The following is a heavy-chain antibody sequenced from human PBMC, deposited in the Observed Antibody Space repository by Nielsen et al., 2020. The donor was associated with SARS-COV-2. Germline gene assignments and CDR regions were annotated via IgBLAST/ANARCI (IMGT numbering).Heavy chain of an antibody. J-gene: IGHJ6*02. Sequence: SVKVSCKASGGTFSSYAISWVRQAPGQGLEWMGGIIPIFGTANYAQKFQGRVTITADKSTSTAYMELSSLRSDDTAVYYCARVPIFGVATIQGMDVWGQGTTVTVSS. CDR2: IIPIFGTA. CDR1: GGTFSSYA. CDR3: ARVPIFGVATIQGMDV. V-gene: IGHV1-69*06. D-gene: IGHD3-3*01.